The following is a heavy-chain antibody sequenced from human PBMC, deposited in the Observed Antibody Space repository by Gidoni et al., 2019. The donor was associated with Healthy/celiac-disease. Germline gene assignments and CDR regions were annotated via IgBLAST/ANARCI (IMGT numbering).Heavy chain of an antibody. V-gene: IGHV4-34*01. J-gene: IGHJ6*02. CDR2: INHSGST. CDR3: ATALRQLLGSYYYYGMDV. D-gene: IGHD6-6*01. CDR1: GGSFSGYF. Sequence: QAQLQQWVAGRLKPSETLSLTRAVQGGSFSGYFWSWIRPPPGKGLEWIGEINHSGSTNYNPSLKSRVTISVDTSKNQFSLKLSSVTAADTAVYYCATALRQLLGSYYYYGMDVWGQGTTVTVSS.